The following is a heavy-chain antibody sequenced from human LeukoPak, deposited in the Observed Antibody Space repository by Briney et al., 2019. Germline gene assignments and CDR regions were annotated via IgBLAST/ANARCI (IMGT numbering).Heavy chain of an antibody. Sequence: SETLSLTCTVSGDSVSSASYYWTWIRQPPGKGLEWIGYIYASGNTNYNPSLKSRVTISVDTSKNQFSLKLSSVTAADTAVYYCARDPPVAGTSWGQGTLVTVSS. CDR3: ARDPPVAGTS. V-gene: IGHV4-61*01. J-gene: IGHJ4*02. CDR2: IYASGNT. D-gene: IGHD6-19*01. CDR1: GDSVSSASYY.